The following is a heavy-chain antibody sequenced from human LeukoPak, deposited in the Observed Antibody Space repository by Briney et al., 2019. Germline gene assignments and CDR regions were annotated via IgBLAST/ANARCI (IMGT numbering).Heavy chain of an antibody. Sequence: SETLSLTCTVSGGSISSDTHYWAWIRQPPGRGLEWIGSIYYTGSTYYNPSLKSRVTISVDTSKNQFSLKLSSVTAADTAVYYCATPGEKIDYWGQGTLVTVSS. D-gene: IGHD3-10*01. J-gene: IGHJ4*02. V-gene: IGHV4-39*01. CDR1: GGSISSDTHY. CDR2: IYYTGST. CDR3: ATPGEKIDY.